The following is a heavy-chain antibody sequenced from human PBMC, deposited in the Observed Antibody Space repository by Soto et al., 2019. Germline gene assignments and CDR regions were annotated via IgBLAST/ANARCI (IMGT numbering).Heavy chain of an antibody. CDR2: IIPIFGTA. CDR3: AIGPIQQLASFSWFDP. CDR1: GGTFSSYA. D-gene: IGHD6-13*01. J-gene: IGHJ5*02. V-gene: IGHV1-69*01. Sequence: QVQLVQSGAEVKKPGSSVKVSCKASGGTFSSYAISWVRQAPGQGLEWMGGIIPIFGTANYAQKFQGRVTITADESTSTAYMERSSLRSEDTAVYYCAIGPIQQLASFSWFDPWGQGTLVTVSS.